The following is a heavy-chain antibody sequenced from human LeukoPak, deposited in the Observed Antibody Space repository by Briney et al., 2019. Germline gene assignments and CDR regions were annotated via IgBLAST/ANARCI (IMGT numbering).Heavy chain of an antibody. CDR1: GDSVSSNSAA. V-gene: IGHV6-1*01. Sequence: QTLSLTRAISGDSVSSNSAAWSWIRQSPSRGLEWLGRTYYRSKWYNDYAVSVKSRITISPGTSKIQFSLQLNSVTPEDTAVYYCARDLVVVPAASGYYYMDVWCKGTTVMVS. CDR2: TYYRSKWYN. D-gene: IGHD2-2*01. CDR3: ARDLVVVPAASGYYYMDV. J-gene: IGHJ6*03.